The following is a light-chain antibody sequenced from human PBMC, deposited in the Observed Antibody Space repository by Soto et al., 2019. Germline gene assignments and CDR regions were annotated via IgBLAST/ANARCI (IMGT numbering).Light chain of an antibody. V-gene: IGKV3-15*01. CDR3: HQYNNWPPYT. CDR2: GAS. CDR1: QSVSSN. Sequence: EIVMTQSPATLSVSPGERATLSCRASQSVSSNLAWYQQKPGPAPRLLIYGASTRATGIPARFSGSGSGTEFTLTISSLQSEDFAVYYCHQYNNWPPYTFGKGTKLEIK. J-gene: IGKJ2*01.